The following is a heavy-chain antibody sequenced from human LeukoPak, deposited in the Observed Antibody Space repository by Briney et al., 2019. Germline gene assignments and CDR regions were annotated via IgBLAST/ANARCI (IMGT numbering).Heavy chain of an antibody. CDR1: CGSISSSSYY. CDR2: IYYCGST. D-gene: IGHD2-21*01. CDR3: ATHIVVVKGDGKDY. Sequence: PSETLSLTCTVSCGSISSSSYYWGWIRQPPGKGLECIGSIYYCGSTYYNPSLKSRVTISVDTSKNQFSLKLSSVTAADTAVYYCATHIVVVKGDGKDYWGQGTLVTVSS. J-gene: IGHJ4*02. V-gene: IGHV4-39*01.